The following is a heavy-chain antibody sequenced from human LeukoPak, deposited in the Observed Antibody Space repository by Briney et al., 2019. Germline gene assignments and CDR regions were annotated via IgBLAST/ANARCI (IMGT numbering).Heavy chain of an antibody. V-gene: IGHV4-31*03. CDR2: IYYSGTT. CDR1: GGSISSGDYY. CDR3: ARDLLGYGNFDY. J-gene: IGHJ4*02. Sequence: SQTLSLTCTVSGGSISSGDYYWSWIRQHPGKGLEWIGCIYYSGTTYYNPSLNSRVTISVDTSENQFSLKLSSVTAADTAVYYCARDLLGYGNFDYWGQGTLVTVSS. D-gene: IGHD5-12*01.